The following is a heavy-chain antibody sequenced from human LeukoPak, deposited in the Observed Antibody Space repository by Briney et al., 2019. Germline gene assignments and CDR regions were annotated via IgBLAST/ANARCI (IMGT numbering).Heavy chain of an antibody. D-gene: IGHD3-22*01. Sequence: GGSLRLSCAASGFTFSSYSINWVRQAPGKGLEWVSSISSSSSYIYYADSVKGRFTISRGNAKNSLYLQMNSLRAEDTAVYYCARDLYYYDSSAHGGDYYYMDVWGKGTTVTLSS. CDR1: GFTFSSYS. CDR3: ARDLYYYDSSAHGGDYYYMDV. V-gene: IGHV3-21*01. J-gene: IGHJ6*03. CDR2: ISSSSSYI.